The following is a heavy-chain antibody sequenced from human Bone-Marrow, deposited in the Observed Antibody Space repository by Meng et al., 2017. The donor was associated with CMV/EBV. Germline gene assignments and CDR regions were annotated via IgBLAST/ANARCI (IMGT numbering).Heavy chain of an antibody. V-gene: IGHV3-21*06. CDR1: GFTFSSYS. D-gene: IGHD3-3*01. CDR3: ARNDITVFGVPLPFES. J-gene: IGHJ4*02. Sequence: GGSLRLSCAASGFTFSSYSMNWVRQAPGKGLEWVSSISSSSSYIYYADSVKGRFTISRDNAENSLSLQMNNLRAEDTAVYYCARNDITVFGVPLPFESWGQGTLVTVSS. CDR2: ISSSSSYI.